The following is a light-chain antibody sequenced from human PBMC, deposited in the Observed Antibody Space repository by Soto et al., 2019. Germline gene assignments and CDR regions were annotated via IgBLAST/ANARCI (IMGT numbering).Light chain of an antibody. CDR1: QSVTSTY. Sequence: EIVLTQSPGTLSLSPGERATLSCRASQSVTSTYLAWYQQKPGQAPRLLIYGSSSRATGIPDRFSGSGSGTDFTLTISRLEPEDFAVYYCHHSGSSPYTFGQGTKLEIK. J-gene: IGKJ2*01. CDR2: GSS. V-gene: IGKV3-20*01. CDR3: HHSGSSPYT.